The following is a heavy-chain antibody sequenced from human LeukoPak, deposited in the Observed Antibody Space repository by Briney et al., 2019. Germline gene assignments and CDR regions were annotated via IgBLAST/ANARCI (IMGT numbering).Heavy chain of an antibody. CDR3: SRDVGEYCSSTKCYASHY. CDR1: GYTFTGYY. CDR2: NHPHSGGT. Sequence: SEKVSYKPSGYTFTGYYMLWVRQAPGQGLEGMGWNHPHSGGTNYEQKFHPRVTMTRDTSTTTAYMELSTLKSDDTAVEDGSRDVGEYCSSTKCYASHYWGQGTLVTVSS. D-gene: IGHD2-2*01. V-gene: IGHV1-2*02. J-gene: IGHJ4*02.